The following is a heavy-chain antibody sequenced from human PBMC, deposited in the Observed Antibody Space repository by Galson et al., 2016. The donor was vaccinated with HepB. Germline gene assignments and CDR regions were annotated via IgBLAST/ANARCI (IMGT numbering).Heavy chain of an antibody. V-gene: IGHV3-30*03. Sequence: SLRLSCAASGFTFSGYAMHWVRQAPGKGLEWVAAISYDGSNKYYADSVKGRLTISRDKSKNTLYLQMNSLRAEDTAVYYCASLRSGSYAFDIWGQGKMVTVSS. D-gene: IGHD3-22*01. CDR1: GFTFSGYA. CDR3: ASLRSGSYAFDI. CDR2: ISYDGSNK. J-gene: IGHJ3*02.